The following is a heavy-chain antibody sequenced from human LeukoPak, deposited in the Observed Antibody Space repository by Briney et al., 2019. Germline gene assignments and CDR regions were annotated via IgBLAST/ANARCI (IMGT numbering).Heavy chain of an antibody. CDR2: ISSSSSYI. J-gene: IGHJ5*02. V-gene: IGHV3-21*01. Sequence: GGSLRLSCAASGFTFSSYSMNWVRQAPGKGLEWVSSISSSSSYIYYADPVKGRFTISRDNAKNSLYLQMNSLRAEDTAVYYCARGPPYSGSYGGGIDPWGQGILVTVSS. CDR3: ARGPPYSGSYGGGIDP. D-gene: IGHD1-26*01. CDR1: GFTFSSYS.